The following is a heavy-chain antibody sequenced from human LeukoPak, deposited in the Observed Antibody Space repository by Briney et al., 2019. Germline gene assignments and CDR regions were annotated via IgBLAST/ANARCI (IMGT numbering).Heavy chain of an antibody. J-gene: IGHJ3*02. CDR3: ARGGYTYGWGAFDI. V-gene: IGHV3-23*01. CDR1: GFPFSNYA. D-gene: IGHD5-18*01. CDR2: IVGSGSSA. Sequence: GGSLRLSCAASGFPFSNYAMTWVRQAPGKGPEWVSAIVGSGSSAYYADSVKGRFTISRDNSKNTLYLQMNSLRAEDTALYYCARGGYTYGWGAFDIWGQGTRVTVSS.